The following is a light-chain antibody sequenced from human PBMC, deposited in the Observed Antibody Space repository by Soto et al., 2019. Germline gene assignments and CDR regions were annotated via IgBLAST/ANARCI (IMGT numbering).Light chain of an antibody. CDR2: LGS. Sequence: IVLTQSPLSLPVTPGEPASISCRSSQSLLHSDGYNYLDWYLQTPGQSPQLLIYLGSNRASGVPDRINSSGSGTDFTLKISRVEDDNDGVYYCLHPQRTPGTFSQGTKVDIK. CDR1: QSLLHSDGYNY. V-gene: IGKV2-28*01. CDR3: LHPQRTPGT. J-gene: IGKJ1*01.